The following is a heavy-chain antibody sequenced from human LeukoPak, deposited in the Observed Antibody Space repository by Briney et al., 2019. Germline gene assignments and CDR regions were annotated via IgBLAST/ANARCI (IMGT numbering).Heavy chain of an antibody. CDR3: ARDDYYYDSSGTWYFDL. V-gene: IGHV3-30-3*01. Sequence: PGGSLRLSCAASGFTFSSYAMHWVRQAPGKGLEWVAVISYDGSNKYYADSVKGRFTISRDNAKNSLYLQMNSLRAEDTAVYYCARDDYYYDSSGTWYFDLWGRGTLVTVSS. CDR1: GFTFSSYA. J-gene: IGHJ2*01. D-gene: IGHD3-22*01. CDR2: ISYDGSNK.